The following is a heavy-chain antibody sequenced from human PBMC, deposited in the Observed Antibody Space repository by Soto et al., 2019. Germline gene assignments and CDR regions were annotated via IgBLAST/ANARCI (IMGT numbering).Heavy chain of an antibody. Sequence: QVQLVQSGAEVKKPGASVKVSCKASGYTFTSYGISWVRQAPGQGLEWMGWISAYNGNTNYAQKLQGRVTMTTDTSTSTAYMERRSLRSDDTAVYYCARVHCSSTSCYEAYYYYGMDVWGQGTTVTVSS. J-gene: IGHJ6*02. V-gene: IGHV1-18*01. CDR1: GYTFTSYG. CDR2: ISAYNGNT. D-gene: IGHD2-2*01. CDR3: ARVHCSSTSCYEAYYYYGMDV.